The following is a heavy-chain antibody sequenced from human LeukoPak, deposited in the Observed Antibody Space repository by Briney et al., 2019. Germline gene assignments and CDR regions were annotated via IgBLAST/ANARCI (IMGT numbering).Heavy chain of an antibody. CDR3: ARTKTTVTTYAPVYQVLFDP. CDR2: IIPIFGAA. J-gene: IGHJ5*02. D-gene: IGHD4-11*01. CDR1: GGTFSSYA. V-gene: IGHV1-69*05. Sequence: SVQVSCKDCGGTFSSYAISWVRRAPGQGLEWMGGIIPIFGAANYAQKFQGRVTITTDESTSTAYMELSSLRSEDTAAYYCARTKTTVTTYAPVYQVLFDPWGQGTLVNVSS.